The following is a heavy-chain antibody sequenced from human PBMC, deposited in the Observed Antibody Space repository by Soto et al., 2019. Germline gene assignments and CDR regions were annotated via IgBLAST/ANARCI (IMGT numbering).Heavy chain of an antibody. CDR2: ISSSSSYI. V-gene: IGHV3-21*01. CDR1: GFTFSSYS. Sequence: GGSLRLSCAASGFTFSSYSMNWVRQAPGKGLEWVSSISSSSSYIYYADSVKGRFTISRDNAKNSLYLQMNSLRAEDTAVYYCAGEPFEALVAFDYWGQGTLVTVS. CDR3: AGEPFEALVAFDY. J-gene: IGHJ4*02. D-gene: IGHD2-2*01.